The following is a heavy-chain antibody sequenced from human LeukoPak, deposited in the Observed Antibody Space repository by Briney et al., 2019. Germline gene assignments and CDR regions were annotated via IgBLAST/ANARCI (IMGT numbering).Heavy chain of an antibody. D-gene: IGHD1-1*01. CDR1: GFSFSSYN. CDR2: MSSSSSTI. J-gene: IGHJ4*02. Sequence: PGGSLRLSCAASGFSFSSYNMNWVRQAPGKGLEWVSSMSSSSSTIYYADSVKGRFTISRDNAKNSLYLQMNSLRAEDTAVYYCAKERSNWNGDIDYWGQGTLVTVSS. CDR3: AKERSNWNGDIDY. V-gene: IGHV3-48*01.